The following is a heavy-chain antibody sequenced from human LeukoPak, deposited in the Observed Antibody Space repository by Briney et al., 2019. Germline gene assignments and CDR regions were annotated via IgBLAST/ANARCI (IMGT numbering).Heavy chain of an antibody. CDR1: GGTFSSYT. V-gene: IGHV1-69*04. D-gene: IGHD1-7*01. Sequence: SVEVSCKASGGTFSSYTISWVRQAPGQGLEWMGRVIPVLGMADYAQKFQGRVTITADKSTSTAHMDLSSLRSEDTAVYYCARDPRVTGTGVYFDYWGQGTLVTVSS. CDR2: VIPVLGMA. J-gene: IGHJ4*02. CDR3: ARDPRVTGTGVYFDY.